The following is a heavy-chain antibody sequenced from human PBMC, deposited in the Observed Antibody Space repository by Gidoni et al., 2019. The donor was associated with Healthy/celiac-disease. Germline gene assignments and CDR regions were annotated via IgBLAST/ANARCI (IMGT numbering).Heavy chain of an antibody. J-gene: IGHJ4*02. CDR1: GFPFSSYW. D-gene: IGHD2-15*01. V-gene: IGHV3-7*01. CDR2: RTQDGSEK. CDR3: ARQYCSGGSCYPFDY. Sequence: EVQLVESGGGLVQPGGFLRLSCAASGFPFSSYWMNWVRKSQGKGLEWVANRTQDGSEKYYVDAVKGRLTISRDNVKNSRYLQMNSRRAEDTVMYYCARQYCSGGSCYPFDYWGQGTRVTVSS.